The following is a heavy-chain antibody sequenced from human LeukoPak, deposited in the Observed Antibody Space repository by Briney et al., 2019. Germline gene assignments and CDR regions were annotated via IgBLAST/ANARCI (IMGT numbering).Heavy chain of an antibody. Sequence: PGGSLRLSCAASGFSFGYYGMHWVRQVPDKGLEWVALITYDGTDKYYADSVKGRFTISRDNSKDTLFLQMNNLRVEDTAVYYCVRQAQEDYWGQGTLVTVSS. CDR1: GFSFGYYG. V-gene: IGHV3-30*03. J-gene: IGHJ4*02. D-gene: IGHD2-15*01. CDR3: VRQAQEDY. CDR2: ITYDGTDK.